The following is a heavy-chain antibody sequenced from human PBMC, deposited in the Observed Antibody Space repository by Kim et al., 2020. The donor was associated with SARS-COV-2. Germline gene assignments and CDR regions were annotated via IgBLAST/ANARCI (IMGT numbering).Heavy chain of an antibody. V-gene: IGHV1-69*13. Sequence: SVKVSCKASGGTFSSYAISWVRQAPGQGLEWMGGIIPIFGTANYAQKFQGRVTITADESTSTAYMELSSLRSEDTAVYYCAKNNWNSRTGTYGMDVWGQGTTVTVSS. CDR1: GGTFSSYA. D-gene: IGHD1-7*01. CDR3: AKNNWNSRTGTYGMDV. J-gene: IGHJ6*02. CDR2: IIPIFGTA.